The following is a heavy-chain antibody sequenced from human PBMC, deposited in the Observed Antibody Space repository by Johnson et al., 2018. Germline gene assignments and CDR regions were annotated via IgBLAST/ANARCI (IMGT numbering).Heavy chain of an antibody. Sequence: VQLVESGGGLVKPGGSLRLSCAASGFTFSNYGMNWVRPAPGKGLEWVSSISTSSSYIYYADSGKGRITISRNNAKNSLFLQMNNLRAEDTAVYYCERDPGSSTGEYFQHWGQGTLVTVSS. D-gene: IGHD2-15*01. CDR1: GFTFSNYG. CDR2: ISTSSSYI. V-gene: IGHV3-21*01. CDR3: ERDPGSSTGEYFQH. J-gene: IGHJ1*01.